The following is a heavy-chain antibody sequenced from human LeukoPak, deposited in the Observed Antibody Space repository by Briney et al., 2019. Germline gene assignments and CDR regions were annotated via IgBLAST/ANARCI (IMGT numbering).Heavy chain of an antibody. D-gene: IGHD3-16*01. J-gene: IGHJ3*02. CDR2: IYYTGNT. Sequence: SETLSLTCTVSGASISSYHWNWIRQPPGKGLEWIGYIYYTGNTNYNPSLKSRVTISVDMSNNQFSLNVTSVTAADTAVYYCARFLDFVSDICGQGTMVTVSS. V-gene: IGHV4-59*12. CDR3: ARFLDFVSDI. CDR1: GASISSYH.